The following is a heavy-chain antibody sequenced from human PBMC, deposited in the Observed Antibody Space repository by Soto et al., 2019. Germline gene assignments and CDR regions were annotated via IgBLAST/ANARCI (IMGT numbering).Heavy chain of an antibody. CDR1: GFTFSSYS. V-gene: IGHV3-21*01. Sequence: EVQLVESGGGLVKPGGSLRLSCAASGFTFSSYSMNWVRQAPGKGLEWVSSISSSSSYIYYADSVKGRFTISRDNAKNSLYLQMNSLRAEDTAVYYCARDIFEGIAVAGSAEYFQHWGQGTLVTVSS. J-gene: IGHJ1*01. CDR2: ISSSSSYI. D-gene: IGHD6-19*01. CDR3: ARDIFEGIAVAGSAEYFQH.